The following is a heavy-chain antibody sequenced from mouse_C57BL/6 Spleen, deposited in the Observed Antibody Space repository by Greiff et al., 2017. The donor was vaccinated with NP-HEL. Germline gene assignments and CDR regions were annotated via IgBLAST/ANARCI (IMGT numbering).Heavy chain of an antibody. CDR1: GFSLTSYG. Sequence: QVQLQQSGPGLVQPSQSLSITCTVSGFSLTSYGVHWVRQSPGKGLEWLGVIWSGGSTDYNAAFISRLSISKDNSKSQVFFKMNSLQAADTAIYYCARAEDDYDGNFDYWGQGTTLTVSS. V-gene: IGHV2-2*01. CDR2: IWSGGST. J-gene: IGHJ2*01. CDR3: ARAEDDYDGNFDY. D-gene: IGHD2-4*01.